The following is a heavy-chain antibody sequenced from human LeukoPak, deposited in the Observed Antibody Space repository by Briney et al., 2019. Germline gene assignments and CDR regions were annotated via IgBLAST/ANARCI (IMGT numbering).Heavy chain of an antibody. J-gene: IGHJ3*02. D-gene: IGHD1-26*01. CDR1: GYTFTGYY. CDR2: INPNSGGT. CDR3: ARDGGIVGARSAFDI. V-gene: IGHV1-2*04. Sequence: ASVKVSCKASGYTFTGYYMHWVRQAPGQGLEWMGWINPNSGGTNYAQKFQGWVTMTRDTSISTAYMELSRLRSDDTAVYYCARDGGIVGARSAFDIWGQGTMVTVSS.